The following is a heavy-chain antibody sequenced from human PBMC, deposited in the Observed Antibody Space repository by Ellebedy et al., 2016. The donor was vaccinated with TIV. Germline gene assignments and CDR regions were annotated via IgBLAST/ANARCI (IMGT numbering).Heavy chain of an antibody. CDR3: ARDGGLRWSNHCFDY. V-gene: IGHV3-74*01. CDR2: ISSDATST. CDR1: GFTFSTYW. Sequence: PGGSLRLSCAASGFTFSTYWMHWVRQAPGKGLEWVSHISSDATSTSYADSVKGRFTISRDNAKNTLYLQMNSLRAEDTAVYYCARDGGLRWSNHCFDYWGQGTLVTVSS. D-gene: IGHD4-23*01. J-gene: IGHJ4*02.